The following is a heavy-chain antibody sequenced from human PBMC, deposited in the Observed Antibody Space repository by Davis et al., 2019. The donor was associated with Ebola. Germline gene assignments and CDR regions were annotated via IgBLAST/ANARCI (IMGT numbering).Heavy chain of an antibody. CDR1: GYTFTFYG. V-gene: IGHV1-69*04. J-gene: IGHJ4*02. D-gene: IGHD1-26*01. CDR2: IIPILGIA. Sequence: SVKVSCKASGYTFTFYGMHWVRQAPGQGLEWMGRIIPILGIANYAQKFQGRVTITADKSTSTAYMELSSLRSEDTAVYYCASGVGATDGYWGQGTLVTVSS. CDR3: ASGVGATDGY.